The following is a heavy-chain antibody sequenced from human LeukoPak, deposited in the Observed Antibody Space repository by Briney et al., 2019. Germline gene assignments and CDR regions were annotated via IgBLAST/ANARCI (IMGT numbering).Heavy chain of an antibody. CDR2: LSTSGSYI. Sequence: GRSLRLSCAASGFIVSDFDMNWVRQAPGKGLEWVSYLSTSGSYIHYADSVKGRFTISRDAGKNSLYLQLDSLTVEDTAVYFCARGNYDFAYDPWGQGTLVTVSS. J-gene: IGHJ5*02. D-gene: IGHD3-3*01. CDR1: GFIVSDFD. CDR3: ARGNYDFAYDP. V-gene: IGHV3-21*01.